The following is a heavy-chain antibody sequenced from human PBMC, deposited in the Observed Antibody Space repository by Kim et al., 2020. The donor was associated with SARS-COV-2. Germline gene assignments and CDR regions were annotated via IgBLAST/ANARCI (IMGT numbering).Heavy chain of an antibody. D-gene: IGHD6-6*01. V-gene: IGHV4-59*02. CDR2: NHYSGGT. Sequence: SETLSLTCTVSGGSVSGYYWSWIRQTPGKGLEWLGYNHYSGGTNYNPSLKRRLSISEDTSKNQFFLNLWSLTTADTAVYFCARGGEYSTSSGGADAFDIWGQGTMVTVSS. CDR3: ARGGEYSTSSGGADAFDI. CDR1: GGSVSGYY. J-gene: IGHJ3*02.